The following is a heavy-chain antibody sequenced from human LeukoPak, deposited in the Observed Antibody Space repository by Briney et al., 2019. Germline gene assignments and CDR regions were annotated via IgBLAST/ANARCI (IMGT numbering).Heavy chain of an antibody. J-gene: IGHJ4*02. Sequence: PGGSLRLSCAASGFTFSDYYMSWIRQAPGMGLEWVSYISSSGSYTNYAESVKGRLTISRDNAKNSLYLQMNSLRAEDTAVYYCARDHSYGSGSYWDDYWGQGTLVTVSS. CDR1: GFTFSDYY. D-gene: IGHD3-10*01. CDR3: ARDHSYGSGSYWDDY. CDR2: ISSSGSYT. V-gene: IGHV3-11*05.